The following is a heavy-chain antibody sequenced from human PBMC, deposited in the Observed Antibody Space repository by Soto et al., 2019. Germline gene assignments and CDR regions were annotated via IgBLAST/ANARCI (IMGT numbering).Heavy chain of an antibody. Sequence: GGSLRLSCAASGFTVSSNYMGWVRQAPGKGLGWVSVIHSGDSTYYADSVKGRFTISSDNSKNTLYLQMNSLRDEDTAMYYCAGYCSSTTCFEVYWGRGTLVTVSS. D-gene: IGHD2-2*01. CDR1: GFTVSSNY. J-gene: IGHJ4*01. V-gene: IGHV3-66*01. CDR2: IHSGDST. CDR3: AGYCSSTTCFEVY.